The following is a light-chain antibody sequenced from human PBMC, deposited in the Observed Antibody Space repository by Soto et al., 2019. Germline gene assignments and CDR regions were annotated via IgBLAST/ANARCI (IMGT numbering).Light chain of an antibody. CDR3: QQYSKWPIT. J-gene: IGKJ5*01. Sequence: EMVMTQSPAIPSLSPGESATLSFMASQSVNSNYLAWYQQHPGQPPRLLIYGISTGATGIPARFSGSGSGTEFSLTISSLQSEDFAVYYCQQYSKWPITFGQGTRLEIK. CDR2: GIS. CDR1: QSVNSN. V-gene: IGKV3-15*01.